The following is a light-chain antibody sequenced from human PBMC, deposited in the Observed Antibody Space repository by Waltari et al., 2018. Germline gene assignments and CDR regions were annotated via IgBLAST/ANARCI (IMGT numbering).Light chain of an antibody. V-gene: IGKV3-20*01. J-gene: IGKJ2*01. Sequence: CRASQSVSSNYLAWYQQKPGQAPRLLIYGASSRATGIPDRFSGSGSGTDFTLTISRLEPEDFAVYYCQQYGSSPLTFGHGTKLEIK. CDR2: GAS. CDR3: QQYGSSPLT. CDR1: QSVSSNY.